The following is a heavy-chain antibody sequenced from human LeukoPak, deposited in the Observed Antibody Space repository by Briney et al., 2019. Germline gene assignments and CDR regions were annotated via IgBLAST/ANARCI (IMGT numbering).Heavy chain of an antibody. CDR3: VKDLSYESSGSFFDF. CDR2: ISWDGTT. CDR1: GFIFEDYT. Sequence: GGSLRLSCAASGFIFEDYTMHWVRQAPGKTLEWVSLISWDGTTYYADSVKGRFTISRDNSKDSLSLQMDTLRSEDTAFYYCVKDLSYESSGSFFDFWGQGTLVTIS. D-gene: IGHD3-22*01. J-gene: IGHJ4*02. V-gene: IGHV3-43*01.